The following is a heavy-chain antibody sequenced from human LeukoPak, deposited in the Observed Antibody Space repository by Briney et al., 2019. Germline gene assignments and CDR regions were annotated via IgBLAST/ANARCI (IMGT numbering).Heavy chain of an antibody. CDR3: AKDMPISRGVRGVIQYYGMDV. V-gene: IGHV3-9*01. CDR1: GFTFDDYA. CDR2: ISWNSGSI. J-gene: IGHJ6*02. Sequence: PGRSLRLSCAASGFTFDDYAMHWVRQAPGKGLEWVSGISWNSGSIGYADSVKGRFTISRDNAKNSLYLQMNSLRAEDTALYYCAKDMPISRGVRGVIQYYGMDVWGQGTTVTVSS. D-gene: IGHD3-10*01.